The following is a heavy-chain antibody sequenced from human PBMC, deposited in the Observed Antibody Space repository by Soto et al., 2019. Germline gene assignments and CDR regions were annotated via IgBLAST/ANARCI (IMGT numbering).Heavy chain of an antibody. D-gene: IGHD3-10*01. J-gene: IGHJ6*02. CDR2: INPNSGGT. Sequence: ASVKVSCKASGYTFTGYYMHWVRQAPGQGLEWMGWINPNSGGTNYAQKFQGWVTMTRDTSISAAYMELSRLRSDDTAVYYCARPSGGEYYYGMDVWGQGTTVTVSS. V-gene: IGHV1-2*04. CDR1: GYTFTGYY. CDR3: ARPSGGEYYYGMDV.